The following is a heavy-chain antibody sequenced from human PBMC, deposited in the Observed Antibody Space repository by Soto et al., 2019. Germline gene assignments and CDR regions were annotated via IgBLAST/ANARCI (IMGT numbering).Heavy chain of an antibody. CDR3: ARGRYCSSTSCYTGDNWFDP. D-gene: IGHD2-2*02. Sequence: QVQLVQSGAEVKKPGSSVKVSCKASGGTFSSYAISWVRQAPGQGLEWMGGIIHIFGTANYAQKFQGRVTSTADESTSTAYMEMSSLRSEETAVYYCARGRYCSSTSCYTGDNWFDPWGQGTLVTVSS. J-gene: IGHJ5*02. CDR1: GGTFSSYA. V-gene: IGHV1-69*01. CDR2: IIHIFGTA.